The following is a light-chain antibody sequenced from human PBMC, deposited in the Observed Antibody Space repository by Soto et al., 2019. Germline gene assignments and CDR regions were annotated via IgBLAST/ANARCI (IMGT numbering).Light chain of an antibody. CDR2: EAS. J-gene: IGKJ1*01. Sequence: DIQLTQSPSFLSASVGDRVTITCRASQGISSYLAWYQQKPGKAPKVLIYEASILQSGVPSRFSGSGSGTEFTLTISSLQPEDFATYYCQQLNSYPSTFGQGTKVEIK. V-gene: IGKV1-9*01. CDR3: QQLNSYPST. CDR1: QGISSY.